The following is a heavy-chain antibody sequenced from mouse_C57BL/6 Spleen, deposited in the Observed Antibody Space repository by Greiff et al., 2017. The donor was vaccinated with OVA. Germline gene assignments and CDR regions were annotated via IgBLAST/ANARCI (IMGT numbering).Heavy chain of an antibody. CDR2: IYPGSGST. CDR3: ARSGGNYPGDY. D-gene: IGHD2-1*01. CDR1: GYTFTSYW. V-gene: IGHV1-55*01. Sequence: QVQLKQPGAELVKPGASVKMSCKASGYTFTSYWITWVKQRPGQGLEWIGDIYPGSGSTNYNEKFKSKATLTVDTSSSTAYMQLSSLTSEDSAVYYCARSGGNYPGDYWGQGTSVTVSS. J-gene: IGHJ4*01.